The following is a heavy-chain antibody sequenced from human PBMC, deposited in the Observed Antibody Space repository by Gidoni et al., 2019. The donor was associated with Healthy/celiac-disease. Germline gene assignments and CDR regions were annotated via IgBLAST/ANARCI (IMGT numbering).Heavy chain of an antibody. Sequence: QVQLQESRPGLVKPSETLSLTCTVSGGSISSSYWSWIRQPPGKGLEWIGYLYYSGCTNYNPSLKSRVTISVDTSKNQFSLKLSSVTAADTAVYYCARAANYYDSSGYYQKLDYWGQGTLVTVSS. J-gene: IGHJ4*02. CDR2: LYYSGCT. CDR1: GGSISSSY. D-gene: IGHD3-22*01. V-gene: IGHV4-59*01. CDR3: ARAANYYDSSGYYQKLDY.